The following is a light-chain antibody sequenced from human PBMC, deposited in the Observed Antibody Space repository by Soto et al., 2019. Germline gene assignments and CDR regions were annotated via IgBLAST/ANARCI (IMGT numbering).Light chain of an antibody. CDR3: RQRQSWPRT. CDR1: QYINTR. J-gene: IGKJ1*01. CDR2: QTS. Sequence: EIVLTQSPATLSSFPGDRVTLSCRASQYINTRLAWYQHRPGQAPRLLIYQTSIRAAGIPARFSASGSGTDFTLTIGDVQPEDFALYYCRQRQSWPRTFGQGTKVDI. V-gene: IGKV3-11*01.